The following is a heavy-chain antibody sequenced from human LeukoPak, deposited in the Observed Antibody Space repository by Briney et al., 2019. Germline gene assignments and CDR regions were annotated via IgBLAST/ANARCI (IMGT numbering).Heavy chain of an antibody. V-gene: IGHV4-4*07. J-gene: IGHJ4*02. CDR2: IYTSGTT. D-gene: IGHD6-13*01. CDR1: GGSISSYY. CDR3: ARFSSIAAAFDY. Sequence: PSETLSLTCTVSGGSISSYYWSWIRQPAGKGLEWIGRIYTSGTTHYNPSLKSRVTMSVDTSKNQFSLNLSSVTAADTAVYYCARFSSIAAAFDYWGLGTLVTVSS.